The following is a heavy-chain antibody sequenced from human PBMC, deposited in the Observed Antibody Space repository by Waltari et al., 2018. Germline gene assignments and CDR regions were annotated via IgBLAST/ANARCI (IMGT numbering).Heavy chain of an antibody. Sequence: EVQLLESGGGLVQPGGSLRLSCAASGFTFSSYAMSWVRQAPGKGLEWVSVIYSGGSSTYDAESVKGRFTISRDNSKNTLYLQMNSLRAEDTAVYYCAKIPGYSNYVDYWGQGTLVTVSS. CDR3: AKIPGYSNYVDY. J-gene: IGHJ4*02. V-gene: IGHV3-23*03. D-gene: IGHD4-4*01. CDR2: IYSGGSST. CDR1: GFTFSSYA.